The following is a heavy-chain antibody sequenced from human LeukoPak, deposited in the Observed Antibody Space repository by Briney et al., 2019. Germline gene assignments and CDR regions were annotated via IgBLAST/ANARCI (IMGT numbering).Heavy chain of an antibody. Sequence: PGGSLRLSCAASGFTFSSYTMNWVRQAPGKGLEWVSSITSGGVNTYYATSVKGRLTISRDNAKNSLFLQMNSLRAEDTAIYYCAKVQDGRFWYEYFQHWGQGTLVTVSS. D-gene: IGHD5-24*01. V-gene: IGHV3-21*01. J-gene: IGHJ1*01. CDR3: AKVQDGRFWYEYFQH. CDR1: GFTFSSYT. CDR2: ITSGGVNT.